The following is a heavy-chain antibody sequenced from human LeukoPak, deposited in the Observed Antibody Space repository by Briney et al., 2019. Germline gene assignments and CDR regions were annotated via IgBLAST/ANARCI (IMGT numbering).Heavy chain of an antibody. V-gene: IGHV4-4*02. J-gene: IGHJ3*02. CDR2: IYHSGST. D-gene: IGHD2-2*01. CDR1: GGSISSSNW. CDR3: AREDASAFDI. Sequence: SGTLSLTCAVSGGSISSSNWWSWVRQPPGKGLEWIGEIYHSGSTYYNPSLNSRVTISVDTSNNHFSLRLSSVTAADTAAYYCAREDASAFDIWGQGTMVTVSS.